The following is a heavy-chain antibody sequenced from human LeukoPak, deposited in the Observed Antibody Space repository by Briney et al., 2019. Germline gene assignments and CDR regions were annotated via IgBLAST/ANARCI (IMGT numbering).Heavy chain of an antibody. D-gene: IGHD3-22*01. J-gene: IGHJ5*02. V-gene: IGHV1-24*01. Sequence: ASVKVSCKASGYTFTSYYMHWVRQAPGKGLEWMGGFDPEDAKTIYAQKFQGRVTMTEDTSTDTAYMEPSSLRSEDTAVYYCATDLYLYDNSGENAGWFDPWGQGTLVTVSS. CDR1: GYTFTSYY. CDR3: ATDLYLYDNSGENAGWFDP. CDR2: FDPEDAKT.